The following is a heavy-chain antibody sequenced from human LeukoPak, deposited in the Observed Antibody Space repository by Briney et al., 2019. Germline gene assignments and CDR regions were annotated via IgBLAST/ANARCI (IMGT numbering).Heavy chain of an antibody. J-gene: IGHJ4*02. D-gene: IGHD6-19*01. V-gene: IGHV3-7*01. Sequence: SGGSLRLSCAASGFTSSSYWMSWVRQAPGKGLEWVANIKQDGSEKYYVDSVKGRFTISRDNAKNSLYLQMNSLRAEDTAVYYCARDRGSCGWYEFDSWGQGTLVTVSS. CDR3: ARDRGSCGWYEFDS. CDR1: GFTSSSYW. CDR2: IKQDGSEK.